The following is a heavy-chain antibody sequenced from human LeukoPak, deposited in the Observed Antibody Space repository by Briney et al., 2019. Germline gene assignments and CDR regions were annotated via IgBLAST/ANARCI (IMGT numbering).Heavy chain of an antibody. D-gene: IGHD2-21*02. Sequence: GGSLRLSCAASGFTFSNYGMHWVRQAPGKGLEWVSVICGSGDSTYYADSVKGRFTISRDRSKNTLYLQLNSLRAEDTAVYYCARGSGGDCYSGLDSWGQGTLATVSS. CDR1: GFTFSNYG. J-gene: IGHJ4*02. V-gene: IGHV3-23*01. CDR3: ARGSGGDCYSGLDS. CDR2: ICGSGDST.